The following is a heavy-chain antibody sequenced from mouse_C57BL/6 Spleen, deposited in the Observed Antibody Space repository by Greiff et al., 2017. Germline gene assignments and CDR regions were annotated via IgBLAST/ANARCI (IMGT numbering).Heavy chain of an antibody. CDR3: ARGDGNYVWFAY. V-gene: IGHV1-69*01. Sequence: QVQLQQPGAELVMPGASVKLSCKASGYTFTSYWMHWVKQRPGQGLEWIGEIDPSDSYTNYNQKFKGKSTLTVDKSSSTAYMQLSSLTSEDSAVYDCARGDGNYVWFAYWGQGTLVTVSA. J-gene: IGHJ3*01. CDR2: IDPSDSYT. CDR1: GYTFTSYW. D-gene: IGHD2-1*01.